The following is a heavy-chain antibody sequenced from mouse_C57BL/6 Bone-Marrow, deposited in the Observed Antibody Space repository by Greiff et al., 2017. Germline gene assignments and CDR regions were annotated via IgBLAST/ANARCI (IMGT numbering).Heavy chain of an antibody. CDR3: ARLYDWYFDV. V-gene: IGHV2-2*01. J-gene: IGHJ1*03. CDR2: IWSGGST. CDR1: GFSLTSYG. D-gene: IGHD1-1*01. Sequence: VMLVESGPGLVQPSQSLSITCTVSGFSLTSYGVNWVRQSPGKGLEWLGVIWSGGSTDYNAAFISRLSISKDNSKSQVFFKMNSLQADDTAIYYCARLYDWYFDVWGTGTTVTVSS.